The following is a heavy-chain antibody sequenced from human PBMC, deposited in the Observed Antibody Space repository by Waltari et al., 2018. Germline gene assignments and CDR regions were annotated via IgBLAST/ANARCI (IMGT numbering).Heavy chain of an antibody. CDR1: GSSLSTSGVV. J-gene: IGHJ6*02. Sequence: QITLKESGPTLVKPTQTLTLTCTFSGSSLSTSGVVVGWIRQPPGKALEWLAPIYWDDDKRYSPSLKSRLTITKDTSKNQVVLTMTNMDPVDTATYYCQSYQPSYGMDGWGQGTTVTVSS. V-gene: IGHV2-5*02. CDR3: QSYQPSYGMDG. D-gene: IGHD2-2*01. CDR2: IYWDDDK.